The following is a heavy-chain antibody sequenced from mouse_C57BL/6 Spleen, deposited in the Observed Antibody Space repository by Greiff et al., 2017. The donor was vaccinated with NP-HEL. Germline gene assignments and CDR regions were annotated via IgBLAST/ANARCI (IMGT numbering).Heavy chain of an antibody. CDR3: TRYEGYDGYYFDY. D-gene: IGHD2-3*01. CDR2: IYPGNSDT. Sequence: VQLQQSGTVLARPGASVKMSCKTSGYTFTSYWMHWVKQRPGQGLEWIGAIYPGNSDTSYNQKFKGKAKLTAVTSASTAYMELSSLTNEDSAVYYCTRYEGYDGYYFDYWGQGTTLTVSS. J-gene: IGHJ2*01. V-gene: IGHV1-5*01. CDR1: GYTFTSYW.